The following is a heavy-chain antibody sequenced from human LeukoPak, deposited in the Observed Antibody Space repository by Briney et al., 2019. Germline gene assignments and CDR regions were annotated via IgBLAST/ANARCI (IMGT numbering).Heavy chain of an antibody. Sequence: SVKVSCKASGGTFSSYAISWVRQAPGQGLEWMGGIIPIFGTANYAQKFQGRVTITADESTSTAYMELSSLRSEDTAVYYCAXDKXSXXYYYFDYWGQGTLVTVSS. V-gene: IGHV1-69*13. CDR2: IIPIFGTA. D-gene: IGHD1-26*01. CDR3: AXDKXSXXYYYFDY. CDR1: GGTFSSYA. J-gene: IGHJ4*02.